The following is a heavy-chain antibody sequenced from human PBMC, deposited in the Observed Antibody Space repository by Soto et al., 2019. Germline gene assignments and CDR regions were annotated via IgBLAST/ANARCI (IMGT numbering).Heavy chain of an antibody. CDR2: ISAYNGNT. CDR1: GYTFTSYG. D-gene: IGHD5-18*01. CDR3: AGEKGYRYGYVPYYYYGMDV. V-gene: IGHV1-18*01. J-gene: IGHJ6*02. Sequence: ASVKVSCKASGYTFTSYGISWVRQAPGQGLEWMGWISAYNGNTNYAQKLQGRVTMTTDTSTSTAYMELRSLRSDDTAVYYCAGEKGYRYGYVPYYYYGMDVWGQGTTVTVSS.